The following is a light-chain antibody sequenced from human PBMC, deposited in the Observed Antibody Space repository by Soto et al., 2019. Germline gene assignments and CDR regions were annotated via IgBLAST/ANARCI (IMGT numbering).Light chain of an antibody. CDR2: VAS. CDR3: QQADSFPFT. V-gene: IGKV1-12*01. Sequence: DIQLTQSPSSVSASVGDRVMITCRASQDIGTWLAWYQQKPGKAPKLLIYVASNLQSGVPSRFSGAGSGTDFNLTITSLQPEDFATYHCQQADSFPFTFGPGTKVDFK. J-gene: IGKJ3*01. CDR1: QDIGTW.